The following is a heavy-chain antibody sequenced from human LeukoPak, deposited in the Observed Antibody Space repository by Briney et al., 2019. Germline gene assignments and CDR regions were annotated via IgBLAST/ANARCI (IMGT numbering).Heavy chain of an antibody. Sequence: PGGSLRLSCAASGFTFSTYGMHWVRQAPGKGLEWVAVIWYDGSNKYYADSVKGRFTISRVNSKNTLYLQMNSLRAEDAAVYYCAKGSYYYGSGSYYNPQDYWGQGALVTVSS. CDR1: GFTFSTYG. CDR2: IWYDGSNK. J-gene: IGHJ4*02. CDR3: AKGSYYYGSGSYYNPQDY. V-gene: IGHV3-33*06. D-gene: IGHD3-10*01.